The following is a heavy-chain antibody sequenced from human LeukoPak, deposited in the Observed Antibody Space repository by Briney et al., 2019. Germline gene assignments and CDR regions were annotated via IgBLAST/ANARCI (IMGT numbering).Heavy chain of an antibody. CDR3: ARPRFEDTAMVNFDY. CDR2: INPNSGGT. J-gene: IGHJ4*02. Sequence: ASVKVSCKASGYTFTGYYMHWVRQAPGQGLEWMGWINPNSGGTNYAQKFQGRVTMTRDTSISTAYMELSRLRFDDTAVYYCARPRFEDTAMVNFDYWGQGTLVTVSS. V-gene: IGHV1-2*02. D-gene: IGHD5-18*01. CDR1: GYTFTGYY.